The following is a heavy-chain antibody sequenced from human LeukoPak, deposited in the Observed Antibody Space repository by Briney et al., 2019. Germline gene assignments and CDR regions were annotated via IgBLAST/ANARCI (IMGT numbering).Heavy chain of an antibody. CDR1: GGSISSSSYY. J-gene: IGHJ4*02. D-gene: IGHD1-26*01. Sequence: PSETLSLTCTVSGGSISSSSYYWGWIRQPPGKGLEWIGSIYYSGNTYYNPSLKSRVTISVDTSKNQFSLKLSSVTAADTAVYYCARVGIRGSHPDYWGQGTLVTVSS. CDR3: ARVGIRGSHPDY. CDR2: IYYSGNT. V-gene: IGHV4-39*07.